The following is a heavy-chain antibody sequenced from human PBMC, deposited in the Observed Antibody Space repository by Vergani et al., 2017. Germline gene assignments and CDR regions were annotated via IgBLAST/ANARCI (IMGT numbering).Heavy chain of an antibody. CDR1: GGTFSSYA. CDR3: ARAGYCSGGSCAAPSHFDY. D-gene: IGHD2-15*01. Sequence: QVQLVQSGAEVKKPGSSVKVSCKASGGTFSSYAISWVRQAPGQGLEWMGGIFPIFGTANYAQKFQGRVTITADKSTSTAYMELSSLRSEDTAVYYCARAGYCSGGSCAAPSHFDYWGQGTLVTVSS. V-gene: IGHV1-69*06. CDR2: IFPIFGTA. J-gene: IGHJ4*02.